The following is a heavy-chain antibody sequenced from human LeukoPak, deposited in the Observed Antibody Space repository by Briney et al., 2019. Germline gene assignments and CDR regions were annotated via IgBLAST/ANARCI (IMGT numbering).Heavy chain of an antibody. CDR3: ASSPPRITIFGVVTNYFDY. CDR1: GGSISSSSYY. Sequence: PSETLSLTCTVSGGSISSSSYYWGWIRQPPGKGLEWIGSIYYSGSTYYNPSLKSRVTISVDTSKNQFSLKLSSVTAADTAVYYCASSPPRITIFGVVTNYFDYWGQGTLVTVSS. V-gene: IGHV4-39*01. J-gene: IGHJ4*02. CDR2: IYYSGST. D-gene: IGHD3-3*01.